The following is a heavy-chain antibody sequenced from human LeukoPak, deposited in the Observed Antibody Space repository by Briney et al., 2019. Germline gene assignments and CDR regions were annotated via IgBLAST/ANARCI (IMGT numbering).Heavy chain of an antibody. CDR3: ARDYRYNDY. Sequence: ASVKVSCKASGYTFTDFAMNWVRQAPGQGLEWMGWINTNTGKPTYAQGLTGRFVFSLDTSVSTAYLQISSLKAEDTAVYYCARDYRYNDYWGQGTLVTVSS. D-gene: IGHD1-14*01. J-gene: IGHJ4*02. CDR1: GYTFTDFA. CDR2: INTNTGKP. V-gene: IGHV7-4-1*02.